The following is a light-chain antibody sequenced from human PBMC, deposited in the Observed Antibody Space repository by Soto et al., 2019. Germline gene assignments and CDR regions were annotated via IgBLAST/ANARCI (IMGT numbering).Light chain of an antibody. Sequence: QSVLTQPASVSGSPGQSITISCTGTSSDVGGYDYVSWYQQNPGKAPKLLISDVTDRASGVSHRFSGSKSGNTASLTISGLQAEDEADYYCSSCTNSVIHVLFGGGTKLTVL. CDR1: SSDVGGYDY. J-gene: IGLJ3*02. CDR2: DVT. V-gene: IGLV2-14*01. CDR3: SSCTNSVIHVL.